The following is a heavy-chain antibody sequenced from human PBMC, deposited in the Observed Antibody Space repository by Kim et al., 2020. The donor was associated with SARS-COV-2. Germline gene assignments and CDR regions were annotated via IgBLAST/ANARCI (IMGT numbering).Heavy chain of an antibody. V-gene: IGHV1-46*01. CDR3: ARSGYSGYDYGVRGRCDY. J-gene: IGHJ4*02. D-gene: IGHD5-12*01. CDR2: INPSGGST. CDR1: GYTFTSYY. Sequence: ASVKVSCKASGYTFTSYYMHWVRQAPGQGLEWMGIINPSGGSTSYAQKFQGRVTMTRDTSTSTVYMELSSLRSEDTAVYYCARSGYSGYDYGVRGRCDYWGQGTLVTVSS.